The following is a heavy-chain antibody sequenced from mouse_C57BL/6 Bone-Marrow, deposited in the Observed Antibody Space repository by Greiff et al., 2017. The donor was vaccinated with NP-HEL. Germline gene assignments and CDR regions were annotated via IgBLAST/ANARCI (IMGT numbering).Heavy chain of an antibody. Sequence: VQLQQPGAELVMPGASVKLSCKASGYTFTSYWMHWVKQRPGQGLEWIGEIDPSDSYTNYNQKFKGKSTLTVDKSSSTAYMQLSSLTSEDSAVYYCAREVYYGSSYEFAYWGQGTLVTVSA. CDR3: AREVYYGSSYEFAY. CDR1: GYTFTSYW. J-gene: IGHJ3*01. D-gene: IGHD1-1*01. V-gene: IGHV1-69*01. CDR2: IDPSDSYT.